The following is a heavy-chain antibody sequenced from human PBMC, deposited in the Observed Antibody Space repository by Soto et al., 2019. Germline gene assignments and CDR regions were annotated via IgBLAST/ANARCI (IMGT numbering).Heavy chain of an antibody. J-gene: IGHJ4*02. CDR3: ARDYEYWSGYYKGFDY. D-gene: IGHD3-3*01. CDR1: GFTFSSYS. Sequence: VQLLESGGGLVQPGGSLRLSCAASGFTFSSYSMNWVRQAPGKGLEWVSYISSSSSSIYYADSVKGRFTISRDNAKNSLYLQMNSLRDEDTAVYYCARDYEYWSGYYKGFDYWGQGTLVTVSS. V-gene: IGHV3-48*02. CDR2: ISSSSSSI.